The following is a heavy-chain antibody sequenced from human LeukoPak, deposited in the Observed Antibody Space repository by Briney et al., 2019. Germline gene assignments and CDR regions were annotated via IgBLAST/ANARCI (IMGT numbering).Heavy chain of an antibody. CDR2: INHDGIT. D-gene: IGHD2-15*01. CDR3: ATYTCSGGSCYGYYVDV. Sequence: SETLSLTCAVYGGSFRNYYWTWIRQSPGKRLEWIGEINHDGITNYNPPLKSRVTISADTSKNQFSLNLNSVTVADTAVYYCATYTCSGGSCYGYYVDVWGNGTTVTVSS. CDR1: GGSFRNYY. V-gene: IGHV4-34*01. J-gene: IGHJ6*03.